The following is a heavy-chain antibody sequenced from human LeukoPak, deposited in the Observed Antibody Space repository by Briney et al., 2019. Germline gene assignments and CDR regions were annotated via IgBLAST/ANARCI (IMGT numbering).Heavy chain of an antibody. V-gene: IGHV3-33*01. D-gene: IGHD6-13*01. J-gene: IGHJ3*02. CDR1: GFTFSSYG. CDR3: ARENIAAAGFDAFDI. Sequence: PGRSLRLSCAASGFTFSSYGMHWVRQAPGKGLEWVAVIWYDENNKYYADSVKGRFTISRDNSKNTLYLQMNSLRAEDTAVYYCARENIAAAGFDAFDIWGQGTMVTVSS. CDR2: IWYDENNK.